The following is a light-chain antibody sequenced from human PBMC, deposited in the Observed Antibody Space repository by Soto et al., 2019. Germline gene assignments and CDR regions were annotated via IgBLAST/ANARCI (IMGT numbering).Light chain of an antibody. CDR3: QQSSNWPPVN. CDR2: DAS. CDR1: QSVSSY. Sequence: EIVLTQSPATLSLSPGEIATLSCRASQSVSSYLAWYQQKPGQAPRLLIYDASNRATGVPARFSGSGSGTDFTLTIRSLEPEDFAVYYCQQSSNWPPVNCGQGRRREIK. J-gene: IGKJ5*01. V-gene: IGKV3-11*01.